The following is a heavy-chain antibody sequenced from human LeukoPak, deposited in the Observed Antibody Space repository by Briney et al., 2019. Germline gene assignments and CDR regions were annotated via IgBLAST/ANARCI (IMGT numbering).Heavy chain of an antibody. CDR1: GGSISSGGYY. J-gene: IGHJ4*02. D-gene: IGHD3-10*01. CDR3: ASAQGYYYGSGTPQYYFDY. V-gene: IGHV4-30-2*05. CDR2: IYHSGST. Sequence: PSQTLSLTCTVSGGSISSGGYYWSWIRQPPGKGLEWIGYIYHSGSTYYNPSLKSRVTISVDTSKNQFSLKLSSVTAADTAVYYCASAQGYYYGSGTPQYYFDYWGQGTLVTVSS.